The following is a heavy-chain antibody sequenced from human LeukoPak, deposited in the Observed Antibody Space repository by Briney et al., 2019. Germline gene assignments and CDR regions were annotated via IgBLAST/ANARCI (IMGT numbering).Heavy chain of an antibody. CDR3: ARGGAPITIFGVVIIPPDY. D-gene: IGHD3-3*01. J-gene: IGHJ4*02. CDR2: IIPIFGTA. CDR1: GGTFSSYA. Sequence: GASVKVSCKASGGTFSSYAISWVRQAPGQRLEWMGGIIPIFGTANYAQKFQGRVTITADESTSTAYMELSSLRSEDTAVYYCARGGAPITIFGVVIIPPDYWGQGTLVTVSS. V-gene: IGHV1-69*13.